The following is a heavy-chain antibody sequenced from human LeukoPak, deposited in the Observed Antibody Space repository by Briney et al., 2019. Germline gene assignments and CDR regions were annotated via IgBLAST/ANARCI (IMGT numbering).Heavy chain of an antibody. Sequence: GGSLRLSCSGSGFTPSNCGMSWVRQAPGKGLEWVSGISGSGGSTYYADSVKGRFTISRDNSKSTLYLQMNFLRAEDTATYYCAARPTSEAVAPSDFWGQGTLVTVSP. CDR3: AARPTSEAVAPSDF. CDR1: GFTPSNCG. J-gene: IGHJ4*02. CDR2: ISGSGGST. D-gene: IGHD6-19*01. V-gene: IGHV3-23*01.